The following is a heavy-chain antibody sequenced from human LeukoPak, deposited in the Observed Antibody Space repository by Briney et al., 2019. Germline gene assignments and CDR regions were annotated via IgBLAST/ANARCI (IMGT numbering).Heavy chain of an antibody. Sequence: PGGSLRLSCAASGLIFSSYWMTWLRQGPGKGLEWVATISPDGNRENYVDSVKGRFSISRHNASTSLFLEMRSPKAEETAMYFCTSAFPYCSSGTCALGGQGNLVTVSS. J-gene: IGHJ4*02. V-gene: IGHV3-7*01. D-gene: IGHD2-15*01. CDR1: GLIFSSYW. CDR3: TSAFPYCSSGTCAL. CDR2: ISPDGNRE.